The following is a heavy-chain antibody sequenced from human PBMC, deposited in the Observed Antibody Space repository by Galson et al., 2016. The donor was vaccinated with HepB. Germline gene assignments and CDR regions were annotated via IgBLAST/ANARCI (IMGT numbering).Heavy chain of an antibody. V-gene: IGHV3-21*04. Sequence: SLRLSCAASGFTFSSYNMNWVRQAPGKGLEWVSSISIGSSYIYYAGSVKGRFTISRDNAKNSLFLQMTSLRVEDTALYYCARGHSAGYLTTWIDSWGQGTLVTVSS. D-gene: IGHD3-9*01. J-gene: IGHJ4*02. CDR1: GFTFSSYN. CDR3: ARGHSAGYLTTWIDS. CDR2: ISIGSSYI.